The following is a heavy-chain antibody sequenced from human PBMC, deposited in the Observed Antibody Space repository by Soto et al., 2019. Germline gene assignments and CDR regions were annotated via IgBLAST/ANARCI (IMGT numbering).Heavy chain of an antibody. J-gene: IGHJ2*01. CDR2: ISAYNGNT. Sequence: QVQLVQSGAEVKKPGAAVTVSCTASGYTFTSYGISWVRQAPGQGLEWMGWISAYNGNTNYAQKLQGRVTMTTDTSTSTAYMELRSVRSDDTAVYYCARRGPLMTTVTTDWYFDLWGRGTLVTVSA. CDR3: ARRGPLMTTVTTDWYFDL. V-gene: IGHV1-18*01. D-gene: IGHD4-17*01. CDR1: GYTFTSYG.